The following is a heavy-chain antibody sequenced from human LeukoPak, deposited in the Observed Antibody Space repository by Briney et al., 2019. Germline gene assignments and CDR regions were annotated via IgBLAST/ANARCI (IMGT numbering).Heavy chain of an antibody. CDR3: ARDSRVPDGNSHYFDY. Sequence: KPSETLSLTCTVSGDSISGYYWSWVRQPPGKGLEWIGYIYYSGSTTYNPSLKSRVTISVDTSKNQFSLKLSSVTAADTALYYCARDSRVPDGNSHYFDYWGQGTLVTVSS. CDR2: IYYSGST. J-gene: IGHJ4*02. D-gene: IGHD5-24*01. V-gene: IGHV4-59*01. CDR1: GDSISGYY.